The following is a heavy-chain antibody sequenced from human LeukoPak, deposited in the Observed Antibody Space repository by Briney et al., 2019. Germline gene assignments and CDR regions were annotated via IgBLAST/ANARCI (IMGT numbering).Heavy chain of an antibody. CDR2: ISVYNGNT. CDR1: GYTFTNYG. V-gene: IGHV1-18*01. CDR3: ARITYDSWSGYYMPDDP. Sequence: GASVKVSCKASGYTFTNYGISWVRQAPGQGLEWMGWISVYNGNTDYAQKLRGRVTMTTDTSTSTAYMELRSLRSDDTAVYYCARITYDSWSGYYMPDDPWGQGTLVTVSS. D-gene: IGHD3-3*01. J-gene: IGHJ5*02.